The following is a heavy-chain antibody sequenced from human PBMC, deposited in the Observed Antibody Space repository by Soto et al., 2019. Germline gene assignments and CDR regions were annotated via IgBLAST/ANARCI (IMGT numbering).Heavy chain of an antibody. CDR3: ARLGHALDY. CDR2: IYYSGNT. J-gene: IGHJ4*02. Sequence: SETLSLTCTVSGGSVRSGDYYWNWIRQPPGKGLEWIGYIYYSGNTYYNSSLKSRLLISTDTSKNQFSLTLTSVTVADPAVYLCARLGHALDYWGQGTLVPVSS. CDR1: GGSVRSGDYY. V-gene: IGHV4-30-4*01.